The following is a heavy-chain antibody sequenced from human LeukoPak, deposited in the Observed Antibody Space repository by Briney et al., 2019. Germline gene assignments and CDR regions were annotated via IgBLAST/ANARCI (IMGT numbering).Heavy chain of an antibody. D-gene: IGHD3-9*01. CDR2: IYYSGST. Sequence: PSETLSLTCTVSGGSISSGGYYWSWIRQHPGKGLAWIGYIYYSGSTYYNPSLKSRVTISVDTSKNQFSLKLSSVTAADTAVYYCARGGGLRYFDWLSYYYGMDVWGQGTTVTVSS. J-gene: IGHJ6*02. V-gene: IGHV4-31*03. CDR1: GGSISSGGYY. CDR3: ARGGGLRYFDWLSYYYGMDV.